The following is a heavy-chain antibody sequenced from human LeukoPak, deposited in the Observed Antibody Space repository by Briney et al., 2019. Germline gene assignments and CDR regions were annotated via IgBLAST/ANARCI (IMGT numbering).Heavy chain of an antibody. V-gene: IGHV3-30*03. CDR1: GFTFSSYG. J-gene: IGHJ4*02. D-gene: IGHD5-18*01. CDR2: ISYDGSNK. Sequence: PGGSLRLSCAASGFTFSSYGMHWVRQAPGKGLEWVAVISYDGSNKYYADSVKGRFTISRDNSKNTLYLQMNSLRAEDTAVYYCARGSLGYSCWGQGTLVTVSS. CDR3: ARGSLGYSC.